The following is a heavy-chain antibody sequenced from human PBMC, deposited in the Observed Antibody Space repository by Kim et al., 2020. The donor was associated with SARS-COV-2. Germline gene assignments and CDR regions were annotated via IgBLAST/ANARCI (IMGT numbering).Heavy chain of an antibody. CDR2: ISSSSSTI. J-gene: IGHJ6*02. D-gene: IGHD3-9*01. CDR3: AGYYDILTGYLYYYYYYGMDV. V-gene: IGHV3-48*04. CDR1: GFTFSSYS. Sequence: GGSLRLSCAASGFTFSSYSMNWVRQAPGKGLEWVSYISSSSSTIYYADSVKGRFTISRDNAKNSLYLQMNSLRAEDTAVYYCAGYYDILTGYLYYYYYYGMDVWGQGTTVTVSS.